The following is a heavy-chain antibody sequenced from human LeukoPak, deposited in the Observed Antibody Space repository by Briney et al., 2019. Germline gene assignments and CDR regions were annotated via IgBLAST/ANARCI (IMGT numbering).Heavy chain of an antibody. D-gene: IGHD2-21*02. Sequence: GGSLRLYCAASGFTFSSYAMSWVRQAPGKGLEWVSAISGSGGSTYYADSVKGRFTISRDNSKNTLYLQMNSLRAEDTAVYYCAKHGEYCGGDCYYGAHFDYWGQGTLVTVSS. CDR1: GFTFSSYA. V-gene: IGHV3-23*01. CDR2: ISGSGGST. J-gene: IGHJ4*02. CDR3: AKHGEYCGGDCYYGAHFDY.